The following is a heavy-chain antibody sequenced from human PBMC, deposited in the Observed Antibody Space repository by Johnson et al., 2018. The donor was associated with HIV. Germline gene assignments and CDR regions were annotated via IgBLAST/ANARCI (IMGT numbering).Heavy chain of an antibody. Sequence: VQLVESGGGVVQPGGSLRLSCAASGFTVSSNYMSWVRQAPGKGLEWVSVIYSGGSTYYADSVKGRFTISRDNAKNTMYLQMNSLTAEDTTVYYCAKRGSSSWHDAFDIWGQGTMVTVSS. D-gene: IGHD6-13*01. CDR2: IYSGGST. V-gene: IGHV3-66*04. CDR3: AKRGSSSWHDAFDI. CDR1: GFTVSSNY. J-gene: IGHJ3*02.